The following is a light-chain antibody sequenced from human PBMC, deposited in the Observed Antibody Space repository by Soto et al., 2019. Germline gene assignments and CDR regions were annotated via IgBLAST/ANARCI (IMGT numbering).Light chain of an antibody. V-gene: IGKV1-5*01. CDR1: QSISYW. CDR2: DAS. Sequence: DIQMTQSPSTLSASVGDRVTITCRASQSISYWLAWYQQKPGKAPKLLIHDASSLESGVPSTFSGSGSGTEFTLTISSLQSDDFATYYCQQYKSYWTFGQGTKVDIK. J-gene: IGKJ1*01. CDR3: QQYKSYWT.